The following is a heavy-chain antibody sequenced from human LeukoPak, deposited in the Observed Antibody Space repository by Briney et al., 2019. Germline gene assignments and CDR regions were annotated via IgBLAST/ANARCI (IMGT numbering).Heavy chain of an antibody. CDR3: ARGPAAGTDY. J-gene: IGHJ4*02. Sequence: PSETLSLTCAVYGGSFSGYYWSWIRQPPGKGLEWIGEINHSGSTNYNPSLKSRVTISVDTSKNQFSLKLSSVTAADTAVYYCARGPAAGTDYWGQGTLVTLSS. D-gene: IGHD6-13*01. CDR1: GGSFSGYY. CDR2: INHSGST. V-gene: IGHV4-34*01.